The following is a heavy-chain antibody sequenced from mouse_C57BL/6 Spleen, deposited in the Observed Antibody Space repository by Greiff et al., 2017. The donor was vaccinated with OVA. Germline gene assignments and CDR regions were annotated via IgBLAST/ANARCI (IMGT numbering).Heavy chain of an antibody. Sequence: VKVEESGPGLVAPSQSLSITCTVSGFSLTSYAISWVRQPPGKGLEWLGVIWTGGGTNYNSALKSRLSISKDNSKSQVFLKMNSLQTDDTARYYCARTGYYYGSWYFDVWGTGTTVTVSS. D-gene: IGHD1-1*01. CDR3: ARTGYYYGSWYFDV. J-gene: IGHJ1*03. V-gene: IGHV2-9-1*01. CDR1: GFSLTSYA. CDR2: IWTGGGT.